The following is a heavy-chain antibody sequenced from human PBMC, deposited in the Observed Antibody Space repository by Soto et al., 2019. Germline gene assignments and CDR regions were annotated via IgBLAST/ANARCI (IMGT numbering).Heavy chain of an antibody. Sequence: QVQLVESGGGVVQPGRSLRLSCAASGFTFSSYGMHWVRQAPGKGLEWVAVISYDGSNKYYADSVKGRFTISRDNSKNTLYLQMNSLRAEDTAVYYCAKAGGGDYSNKRALRYGMDVWGQGTTVTVSS. D-gene: IGHD4-4*01. CDR2: ISYDGSNK. J-gene: IGHJ6*02. V-gene: IGHV3-30*18. CDR3: AKAGGGDYSNKRALRYGMDV. CDR1: GFTFSSYG.